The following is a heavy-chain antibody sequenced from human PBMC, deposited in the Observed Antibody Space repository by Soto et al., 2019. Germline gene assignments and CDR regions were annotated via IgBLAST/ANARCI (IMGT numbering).Heavy chain of an antibody. V-gene: IGHV3-23*01. D-gene: IGHD4-17*01. CDR2: ISGSGGST. CDR3: AKVWYGDDYYSGMDV. CDR1: GFTFSSYA. Sequence: PGGSLRLSCAASGFTFSSYAMSWVRQAQGKGLEWVSAISGSGGSTYYADSVKRRFTISRENSKNTLYLQMNSLMAEDTAVYYCAKVWYGDDYYSGMDVWGQGTTVTVSS. J-gene: IGHJ6*02.